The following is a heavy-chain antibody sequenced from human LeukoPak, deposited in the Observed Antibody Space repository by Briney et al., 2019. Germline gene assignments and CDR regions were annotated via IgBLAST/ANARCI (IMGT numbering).Heavy chain of an antibody. J-gene: IGHJ4*02. V-gene: IGHV1-18*01. Sequence: SVKVSCKASGYTFTSYGISWVRQAPGQGLEWMGWISAYNGNTNYAQKLQGRVTMTTDTSTSTAYMELRSLRSDGTAVYYCARGRGGEQGDDHYYFDYWGQGTLVTVSS. CDR2: ISAYNGNT. D-gene: IGHD1-1*01. CDR3: ARGRGGEQGDDHYYFDY. CDR1: GYTFTSYG.